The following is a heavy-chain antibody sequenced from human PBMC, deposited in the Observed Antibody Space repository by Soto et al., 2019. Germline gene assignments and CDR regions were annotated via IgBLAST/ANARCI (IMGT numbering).Heavy chain of an antibody. J-gene: IGHJ6*03. CDR3: ARLSSPEYYYYCMDV. Sequence: GGSLRLSCAASGFTFSSYWMSWVRQAPGKGLEWVANIKQDGSEKYYVDSLKGRFTISRDNAKNSLYLQMNSLRAEDTAVYYCARLSSPEYYYYCMDVWGKGTTVTVSS. CDR1: GFTFSSYW. CDR2: IKQDGSEK. V-gene: IGHV3-7*01.